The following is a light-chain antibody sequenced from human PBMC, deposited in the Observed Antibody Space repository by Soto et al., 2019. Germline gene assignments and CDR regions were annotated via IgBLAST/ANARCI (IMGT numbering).Light chain of an antibody. CDR1: QGISSN. V-gene: IGKV1-9*01. J-gene: IGKJ1*01. CDR3: QKLNAYPPWT. Sequence: QLTQSPSSLSASVGGRVTITCRASQGISSNLAWYQQKPGRAPKLLIFGASTLQSGVPSRFSCSGSGTDFTLTISSLQPEDFATYFCQKLNAYPPWTFGQGTKVEIK. CDR2: GAS.